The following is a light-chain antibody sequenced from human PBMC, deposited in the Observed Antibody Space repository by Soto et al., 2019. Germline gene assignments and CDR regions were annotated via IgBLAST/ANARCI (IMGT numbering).Light chain of an antibody. CDR3: QQRNSYPIT. J-gene: IGKJ5*01. V-gene: IGKV1-8*01. CDR2: TAS. Sequence: AIRMTQSPSSFSATTGDRVTITCRASQGISSYLAWYQQKPGKAPNLLIHTASTLQSGVPSRFSGSGSGTEFTLTISSLQPEDFATYYCQQRNSYPITFGQGTRLEI. CDR1: QGISSY.